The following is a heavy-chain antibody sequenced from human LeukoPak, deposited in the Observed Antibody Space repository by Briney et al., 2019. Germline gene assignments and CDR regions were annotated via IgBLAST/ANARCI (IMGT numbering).Heavy chain of an antibody. CDR3: ANWYYYENGAYWC. CDR2: ITDSGNT. D-gene: IGHD3-22*01. V-gene: IGHV3-23*01. Sequence: GGTLRLSCAASGFTFSNYGMSWVRQAQGKGLGWVSAITDSGNTFYADSVKGRFTISRDNSRNTLFLQMNSLRAEDTAVYYCANWYYYENGAYWCWGQGTLVTVSS. CDR1: GFTFSNYG. J-gene: IGHJ4*02.